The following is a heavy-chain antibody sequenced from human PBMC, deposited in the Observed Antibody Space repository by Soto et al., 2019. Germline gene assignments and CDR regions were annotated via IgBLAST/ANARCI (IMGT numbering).Heavy chain of an antibody. J-gene: IGHJ4*02. Sequence: QVQLVESGGGVVQPGKSLRLSCAAAGFTFSSHDMHWVRQAPGKGLEWVAVISRDGSNKDYTDSVKGRFTISRDNPKNTVSLQMNSLRTEDTAIYYCARDLGWITFIPQAVFDLWGQGTLVTVSS. CDR3: ARDLGWITFIPQAVFDL. CDR1: GFTFSSHD. V-gene: IGHV3-30*03. CDR2: ISRDGSNK. D-gene: IGHD3-16*01.